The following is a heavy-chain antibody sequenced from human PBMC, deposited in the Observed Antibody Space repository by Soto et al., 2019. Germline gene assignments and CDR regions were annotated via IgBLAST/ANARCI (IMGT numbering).Heavy chain of an antibody. CDR1: VSTFINYA. V-gene: IGHV1-18*04. J-gene: IGHJ4*02. Sequence: VTVSFLASVSTFINYAFSGVRQAPGQGLEWMGWISAYNCETNYAQKFQDRVTMTRDTSTTTAYMELRSLRYDDTAVYYCAREAGSGGYYPENYWGQGTPVTVSS. CDR2: ISAYNCET. CDR3: AREAGSGGYYPENY. D-gene: IGHD1-26*01.